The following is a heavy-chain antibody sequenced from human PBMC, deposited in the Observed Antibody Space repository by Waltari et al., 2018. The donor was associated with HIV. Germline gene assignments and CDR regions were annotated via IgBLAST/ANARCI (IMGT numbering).Heavy chain of an antibody. CDR3: AKKVEIKGFDS. CDR2: ISISGGGR. Sequence: EVQLLESGGGLAQPGGSLRLSCAASGFTFSNYAMNWVRQAPGKVLEWVSTISISGGGRYYADSVKGRFTISRDNSENTLYLQMNSLRVEDTAVYFCAKKVEIKGFDSWGQGTLVTVSS. D-gene: IGHD2-15*01. CDR1: GFTFSNYA. V-gene: IGHV3-23*01. J-gene: IGHJ4*02.